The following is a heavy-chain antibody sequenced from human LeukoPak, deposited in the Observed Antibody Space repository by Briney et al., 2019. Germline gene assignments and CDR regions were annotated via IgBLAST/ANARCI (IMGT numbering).Heavy chain of an antibody. J-gene: IGHJ5*02. CDR2: ISAYNGNT. V-gene: IGHV1-18*01. CDR1: DYTFTSYG. CDR3: ARARGPRYCSGGSCYWFDP. D-gene: IGHD2-15*01. Sequence: ASVKVSCKASDYTFTSYGISWVRQAPGQGLEWMGWISAYNGNTNYAQKLQGRVTMTTDTSTSTAYMELRSLRSDDTAVYYCARARGPRYCSGGSCYWFDPWGQGTLVTVSS.